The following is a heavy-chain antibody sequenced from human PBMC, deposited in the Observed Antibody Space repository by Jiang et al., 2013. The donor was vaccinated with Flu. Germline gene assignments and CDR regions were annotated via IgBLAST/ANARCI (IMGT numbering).Heavy chain of an antibody. CDR3: AKLGGSSGYYLPRSTGDAFDI. V-gene: IGHV3-23*01. CDR1: GFTFSSYA. CDR2: ISGSGGST. Sequence: AASGFTFSSYAMSWVRQAPGKGLEWVSAISGSGGSTYYADSVKGRFTISRDNSKNTLYLQMNSLRAEDTAVYYCAKLGGSSGYYLPRSTGDAFDIWGQGTMVTVSS. J-gene: IGHJ3*02. D-gene: IGHD3-22*01.